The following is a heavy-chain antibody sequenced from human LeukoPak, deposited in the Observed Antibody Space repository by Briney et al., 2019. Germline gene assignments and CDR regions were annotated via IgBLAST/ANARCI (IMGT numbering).Heavy chain of an antibody. J-gene: IGHJ4*02. CDR1: GFTYHNYA. CDR3: ARDRNTDFWSGYYTNYFDY. Sequence: GGSLRLSCAASGFTYHNYAMHWVRQAPGKGLEWVAVISYDGSNKYYADSVKGRFTISRDNSKNTLYLQMNSLRVEDTAVYYCARDRNTDFWSGYYTNYFDYWGQGTLVTVSS. D-gene: IGHD3-3*01. CDR2: ISYDGSNK. V-gene: IGHV3-30*04.